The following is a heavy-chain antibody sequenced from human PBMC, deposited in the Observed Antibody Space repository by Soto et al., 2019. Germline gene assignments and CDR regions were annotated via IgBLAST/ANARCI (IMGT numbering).Heavy chain of an antibody. CDR1: GGSISNYY. Sequence: SETLSLTCTVSGGSISNYYWSWIRQPPGKGLEWIGYIYYSGSTNYNPSLKSRVTISVDTSKNQFSLKLSSVTAADTAVYYCARRYGSFFDIWGQGTMVTVPS. V-gene: IGHV4-59*08. J-gene: IGHJ3*02. CDR2: IYYSGST. CDR3: ARRYGSFFDI. D-gene: IGHD3-10*01.